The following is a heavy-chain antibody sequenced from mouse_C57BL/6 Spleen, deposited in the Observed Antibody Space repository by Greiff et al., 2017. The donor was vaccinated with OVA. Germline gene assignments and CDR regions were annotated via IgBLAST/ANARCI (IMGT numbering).Heavy chain of an antibody. CDR3: ARPFAY. CDR1: GFTFSDYG. J-gene: IGHJ3*01. V-gene: IGHV5-17*01. CDR2: ISSGSSTI. Sequence: EVKLVESGGGLVKPGGSLKLSCAASGFTFSDYGMHWVRQAPEKGLEWVAYISSGSSTISYADTVKGRFTISRDNAKNTLFLQMTSLRSEDTAMYYCARPFAYWGQGTLVTVSA.